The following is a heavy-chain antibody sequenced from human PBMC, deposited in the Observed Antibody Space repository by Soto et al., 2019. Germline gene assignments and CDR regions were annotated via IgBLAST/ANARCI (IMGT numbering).Heavy chain of an antibody. Sequence: GGSLRLSCAASGFTFSSYWMHWVRQAPGKGLVWVPRINSDGSSTSYADSVKGRFIISRDNAKNTLYLQMNSLRAEDTAVYYCAKARENYYYYGMDVWGQGTTVTVSS. CDR1: GFTFSSYW. V-gene: IGHV3-74*01. CDR2: INSDGSST. J-gene: IGHJ6*02. CDR3: AKARENYYYYGMDV. D-gene: IGHD1-26*01.